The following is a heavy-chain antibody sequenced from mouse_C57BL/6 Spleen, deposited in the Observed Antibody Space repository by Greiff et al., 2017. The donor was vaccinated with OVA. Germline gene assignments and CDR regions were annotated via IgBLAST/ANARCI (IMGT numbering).Heavy chain of an antibody. CDR3: TREGPITTVVATRYFDV. Sequence: QVQLKESGAELAKPGASVKLSCKASGYTFTSYWMHWVKQRPGQGLEWIGYINPSSGSPKYTQKFKAKATLPEANSSSTAYMQLMSLADEDSAVYYCTREGPITTVVATRYFDVWGTGTTVTVSS. CDR2: INPSSGSP. V-gene: IGHV1-7*01. J-gene: IGHJ1*03. CDR1: GYTFTSYW. D-gene: IGHD1-1*01.